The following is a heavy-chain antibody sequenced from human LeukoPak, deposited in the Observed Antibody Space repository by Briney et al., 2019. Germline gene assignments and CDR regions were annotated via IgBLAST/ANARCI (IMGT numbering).Heavy chain of an antibody. Sequence: ASVKVSCKASGYTFTGFYMHWVRHAPGQGLEWMGRINPNSGDTNYAQKFQGRVTTTRDTSISTAYMELSRLTSDDTAVYYCARVHDSSGYVVGYWGQGTLVTVSS. V-gene: IGHV1-2*06. J-gene: IGHJ4*02. CDR2: INPNSGDT. CDR1: GYTFTGFY. D-gene: IGHD3-22*01. CDR3: ARVHDSSGYVVGY.